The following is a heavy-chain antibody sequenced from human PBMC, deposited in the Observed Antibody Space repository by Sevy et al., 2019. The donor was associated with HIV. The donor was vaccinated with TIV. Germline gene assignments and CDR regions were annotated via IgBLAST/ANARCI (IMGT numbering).Heavy chain of an antibody. CDR1: GYSFTSYW. CDR3: ASLTYYDFWSGYPRGGYFQH. V-gene: IGHV5-51*01. CDR2: IYPGDSDT. D-gene: IGHD3-3*01. J-gene: IGHJ1*01. Sequence: GESLKISCKGSGYSFTSYWIGWVRQMPGKGLEWMGIIYPGDSDTRYSPSFQGQVTISADKSLSTAYLQWGSLKASDTAMYYCASLTYYDFWSGYPRGGYFQHWGQGTLVTVSS.